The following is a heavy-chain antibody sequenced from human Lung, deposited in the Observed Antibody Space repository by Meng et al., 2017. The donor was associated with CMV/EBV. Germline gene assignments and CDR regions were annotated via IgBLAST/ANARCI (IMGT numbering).Heavy chain of an antibody. CDR1: GYTFSNYD. V-gene: IGHV1-8*01. D-gene: IGHD3-16*01. J-gene: IGHJ5*02. Sequence: ASVKVSCKASGYTFSNYDVNWVRQAAGQRPEWMGWMNPKTSKAGYAHNFQGRVTLTMNTSTGTAYMELISLEYNDTAVYYCLDRGAWGPGTLVTVSS. CDR2: MNPKTSKA. CDR3: LDRGA.